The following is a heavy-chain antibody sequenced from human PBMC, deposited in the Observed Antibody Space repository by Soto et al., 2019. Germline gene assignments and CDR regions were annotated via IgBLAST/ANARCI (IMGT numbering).Heavy chain of an antibody. Sequence: GGSLRLSCAASGFTFSSYDMHWVRQATGKGLEWVSAIGTAGDTYYPGSVKGRFTISRENAKNSLYLQMNSLRAEDTAVYYCARSIAAAGTRYYYYGMDVWGQGTTVTVSS. CDR2: IGTAGDT. CDR1: GFTFSSYD. V-gene: IGHV3-13*01. CDR3: ARSIAAAGTRYYYYGMDV. J-gene: IGHJ6*02. D-gene: IGHD6-13*01.